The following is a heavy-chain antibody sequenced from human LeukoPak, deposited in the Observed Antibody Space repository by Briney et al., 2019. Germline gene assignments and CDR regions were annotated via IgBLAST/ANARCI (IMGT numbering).Heavy chain of an antibody. CDR1: GFTFSSYS. CDR3: ARADYYGSGNYYTSDY. D-gene: IGHD3-10*01. Sequence: PGGSLRLSCAASGFTFSSYSMNWVRQAPGKGLEWVSYIRSSSSTMYYADSVKGRFTISRDNAKNSLCLQMNSLRAEDTAMYYCARADYYGSGNYYTSDYWGQGTLVTVSS. CDR2: IRSSSSTM. J-gene: IGHJ4*02. V-gene: IGHV3-48*01.